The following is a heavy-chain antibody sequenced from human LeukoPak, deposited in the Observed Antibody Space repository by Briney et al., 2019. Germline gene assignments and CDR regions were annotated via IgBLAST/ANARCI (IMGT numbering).Heavy chain of an antibody. V-gene: IGHV4-4*07. CDR2: IYTSGST. D-gene: IGHD4-17*01. CDR3: ARTFSYGASWYFDL. CDR1: GGSISSYY. J-gene: IGHJ2*01. Sequence: PSETLSLTCTVSGGSISSYYWSWIRQPAGKGLEWIGRIYTSGSTNYNPSLKSRVTMSVDTSKNQFYLKLSSVTAADTAVYYCARTFSYGASWYFDLWGRGTLVTVSS.